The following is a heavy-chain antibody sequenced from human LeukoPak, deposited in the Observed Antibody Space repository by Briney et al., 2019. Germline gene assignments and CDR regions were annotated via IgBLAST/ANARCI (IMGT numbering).Heavy chain of an antibody. CDR1: GGSISSGGYY. V-gene: IGHV4-30-2*01. J-gene: IGHJ4*02. CDR3: ARDGYCSSTSCSVDY. Sequence: PSQTLSLTCTVSGGSISSGGYYWSWIRQPPGKGLEWIGYIYHSGSTYYNPSLKSRVTISVDTSKNQFSLKLSSVTAADTAVYYCARDGYCSSTSCSVDYWGQGTLVTVSS. CDR2: IYHSGST. D-gene: IGHD2-2*03.